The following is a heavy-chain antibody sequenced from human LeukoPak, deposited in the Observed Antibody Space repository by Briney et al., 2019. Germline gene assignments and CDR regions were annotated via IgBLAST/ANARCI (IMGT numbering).Heavy chain of an antibody. V-gene: IGHV3-53*01. Sequence: GGSLRLSCAASGFTVSSNYMSWVRQAPGKGLEWVSVIYSGGSTYYADSVKGRFTISRDNSKNTLYLQMNSLRAQDTAVYYCARAISRIGYCSSTSCSDAFDIWGQGTMVTVSS. D-gene: IGHD2-2*01. J-gene: IGHJ3*02. CDR3: ARAISRIGYCSSTSCSDAFDI. CDR1: GFTVSSNY. CDR2: IYSGGST.